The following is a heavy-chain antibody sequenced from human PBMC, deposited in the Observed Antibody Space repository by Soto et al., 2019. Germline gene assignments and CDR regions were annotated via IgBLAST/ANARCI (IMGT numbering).Heavy chain of an antibody. V-gene: IGHV4-30-4*01. J-gene: IGHJ5*02. CDR3: ARDVTRGQNWFDP. CDR2: IYNSGST. Sequence: QVQLQESGPGLVKPSQTLSLTCTVSGGSISSGDYYWSWIRQPPGKGLAWIGYIYNSGSTYYNPSLKIRVILSVDTSKNQFALKLSSVTSADTAVYDCARDVTRGQNWFDPWVQGTLVTVSS. CDR1: GGSISSGDYY. D-gene: IGHD2-21*02.